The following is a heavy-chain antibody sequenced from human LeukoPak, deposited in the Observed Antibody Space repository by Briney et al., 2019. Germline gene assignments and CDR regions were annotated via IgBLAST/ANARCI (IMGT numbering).Heavy chain of an antibody. D-gene: IGHD2-8*01. V-gene: IGHV3-53*01. Sequence: GGSLRLSCAASGFTVSTNYMTWVRQAPGKGLEWVSVIYGGGSTFYADSVKGRFTTSGDNSKNTLYLQMNSLRAEDTAVYYCARAPGPSRTSGAPGDWGQGTLLTVSS. CDR1: GFTVSTNY. CDR2: IYGGGST. J-gene: IGHJ4*02. CDR3: ARAPGPSRTSGAPGD.